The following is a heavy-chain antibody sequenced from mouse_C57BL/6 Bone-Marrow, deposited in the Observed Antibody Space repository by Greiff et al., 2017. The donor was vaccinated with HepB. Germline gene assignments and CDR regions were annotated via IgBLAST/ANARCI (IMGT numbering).Heavy chain of an antibody. CDR1: GYTFTSYW. CDR2: IYPSDSET. V-gene: IGHV1-61*01. Sequence: QVQLQQPGAELVRPGSSVKLSCKASGYTFTSYWMDWVKQRPGQGLEWIGNIYPSDSETHYNQKFKDKATLTVDKSSSTAYMQLSSLTSEDSAVYYCARSFYYYGSSCGYWGQGTTLTVSS. J-gene: IGHJ2*01. CDR3: ARSFYYYGSSCGY. D-gene: IGHD1-1*01.